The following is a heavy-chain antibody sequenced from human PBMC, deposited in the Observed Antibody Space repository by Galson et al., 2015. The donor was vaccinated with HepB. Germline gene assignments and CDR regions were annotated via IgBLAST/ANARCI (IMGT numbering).Heavy chain of an antibody. V-gene: IGHV1-2*02. J-gene: IGHJ4*02. CDR2: INPNSGGT. CDR3: ARDRGAGTTRTYYFDY. Sequence: SVKVSCKPSGYTFTSYYMHWVRQAPGQGLEWMGWINPNSGGTNYAQKFQGRVTMTRDTSISTAYMELSRLRSDDTAVYYCARDRGAGTTRTYYFDYWGQGTLVTVSS. D-gene: IGHD1-1*01. CDR1: GYTFTSYY.